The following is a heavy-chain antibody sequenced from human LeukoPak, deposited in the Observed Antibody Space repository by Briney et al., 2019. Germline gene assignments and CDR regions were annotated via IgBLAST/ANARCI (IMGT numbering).Heavy chain of an antibody. D-gene: IGHD3-3*01. J-gene: IGHJ6*02. CDR3: ASANYDFWSGYYYYYGMDV. CDR1: GGSVSSGSYY. CDR2: IYYSGST. V-gene: IGHV4-61*01. Sequence: PSETLSLTCTVSGGSVSSGSYYWSWIRQPPGKGLEWIGYIYYSGSTNYNPSLKSRVTISVDTSKNQFSLKLSSVTAADTAVYYCASANYDFWSGYYYYYGMDVWGQGTTVTVSS.